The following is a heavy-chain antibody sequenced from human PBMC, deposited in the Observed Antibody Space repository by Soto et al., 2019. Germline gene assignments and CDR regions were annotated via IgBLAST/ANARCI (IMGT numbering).Heavy chain of an antibody. CDR2: ISAYNGNT. V-gene: IGHV1-18*04. D-gene: IGHD5-18*01. Sequence: ASVKVSCKASGYTLTSYGISWVRQAPGQGLEWMGWISAYNGNTNYAQKLQGRVTMTTDTSTSTAYMELRSLRSDDTAVYYCARAAVDTAMVSFDYWGQGTLVTVSS. J-gene: IGHJ4*02. CDR3: ARAAVDTAMVSFDY. CDR1: GYTLTSYG.